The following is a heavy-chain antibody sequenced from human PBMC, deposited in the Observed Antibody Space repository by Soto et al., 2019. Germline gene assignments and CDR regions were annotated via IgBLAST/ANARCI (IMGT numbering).Heavy chain of an antibody. CDR2: IIPIFGTA. CDR1: GGTFSIYA. J-gene: IGHJ4*02. Sequence: SVKVCCKASGGTFSIYAISRVRQAPGQGLEWMGGIIPIFGTANYAQKFQGRVTITADESTSTAYMELSSLRSEDTAVYYCARGVRDGYNYPPDYWGPVTPVTVSA. V-gene: IGHV1-69*13. CDR3: ARGVRDGYNYPPDY. D-gene: IGHD5-12*01.